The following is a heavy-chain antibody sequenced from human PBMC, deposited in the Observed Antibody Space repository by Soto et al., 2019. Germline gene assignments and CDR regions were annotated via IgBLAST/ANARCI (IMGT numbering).Heavy chain of an antibody. CDR2: ISYDGSNK. CDR1: GFTFSSYA. J-gene: IGHJ6*02. V-gene: IGHV3-30-3*01. CDR3: ARSSTDSGYYYSYYGMDV. Sequence: PGGSLRLSCAASGFTFSSYAMHWVRQAPGKGLEWVAIISYDGSNKYYADSVKGRFTISRDNSKNTLYLQMNSLRAEDTAVYDCARSSTDSGYYYSYYGMDVWGQGTTVTVSS. D-gene: IGHD2-2*01.